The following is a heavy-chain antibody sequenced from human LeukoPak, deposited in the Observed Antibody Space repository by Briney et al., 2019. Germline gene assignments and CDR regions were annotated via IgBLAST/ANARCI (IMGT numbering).Heavy chain of an antibody. J-gene: IGHJ4*02. CDR2: ISPNSGGT. CDR3: ARGGGRYSVDY. Sequence: ASVKVSCKASGYTFTSYGISWVRQAPGQGLEWMGWISPNSGGTKYVQKFQGRVTMTRDTSITTVYMELSGLSFDDTAVYYCARGGGRYSVDYWGQGTLVIVSS. CDR1: GYTFTSYG. D-gene: IGHD1-26*01. V-gene: IGHV1-2*02.